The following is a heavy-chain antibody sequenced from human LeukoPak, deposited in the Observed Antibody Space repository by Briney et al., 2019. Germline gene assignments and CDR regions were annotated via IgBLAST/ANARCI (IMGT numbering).Heavy chain of an antibody. J-gene: IGHJ4*02. V-gene: IGHV3-23*01. Sequence: GGSLRLSCAASGFTFSSYAMHWVRQAPGKGLEWVSSISGSGGRTYYADSVKGRFTISRDNPENTLFLQMNSLRAEDTAVYYCARDPYYVSGTYRYFDLWGQGTLVTVSS. CDR2: ISGSGGRT. D-gene: IGHD3-10*01. CDR3: ARDPYYVSGTYRYFDL. CDR1: GFTFSSYA.